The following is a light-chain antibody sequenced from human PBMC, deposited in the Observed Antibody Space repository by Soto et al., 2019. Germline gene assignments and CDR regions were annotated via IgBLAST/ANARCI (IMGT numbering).Light chain of an antibody. J-gene: IGKJ5*01. CDR1: QSVSSNY. Sequence: EIVLTQSPGTLSLSPGERATLSCRASQSVSSNYLAWYQQKPGQAPRLLIYGASTRATGIPDRFSGSGSGTDFTLTISRLEPEDFAVYYCQQYGRSPPMTFGQGTRLEI. CDR2: GAS. CDR3: QQYGRSPPMT. V-gene: IGKV3-20*01.